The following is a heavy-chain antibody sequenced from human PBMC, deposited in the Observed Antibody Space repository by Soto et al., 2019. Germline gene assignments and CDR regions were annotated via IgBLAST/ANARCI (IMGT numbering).Heavy chain of an antibody. CDR2: IYYSGST. CDR3: ARARRQWNLVRWFDP. D-gene: IGHD1-7*01. V-gene: IGHV4-30-4*01. Sequence: PSETLSLTCTVSSDSISNDDYYWSWIRQPPGKGLEWIGYIYYSGSTYYNPSLKSRLTISVDTSKNQFSLKLNSVTAADTAVYYCARARRQWNLVRWFDPWGQGTLVTVSS. CDR1: SDSISNDDYY. J-gene: IGHJ5*02.